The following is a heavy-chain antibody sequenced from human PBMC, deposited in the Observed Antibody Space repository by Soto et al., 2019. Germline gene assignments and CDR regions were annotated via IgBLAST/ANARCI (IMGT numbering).Heavy chain of an antibody. J-gene: IGHJ4*02. CDR1: GFTFSSYS. CDR3: AEVFRSYYDILTGYYKVDY. Sequence: EVQLVESGGGLVKPGGSLRLSCAASGFTFSSYSMNWVRQAPGKGLEWVSSISSSSSYIYYADSVKGRFTISRDNAKNSLYLQMNSPRAEDTAVYYCAEVFRSYYDILTGYYKVDYWGQGTLVTVSS. CDR2: ISSSSSYI. V-gene: IGHV3-21*01. D-gene: IGHD3-9*01.